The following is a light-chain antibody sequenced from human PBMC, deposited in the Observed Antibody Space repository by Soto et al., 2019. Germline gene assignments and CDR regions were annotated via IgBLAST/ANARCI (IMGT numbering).Light chain of an antibody. V-gene: IGKV1-5*01. CDR3: QQPPYT. CDR1: QSISSW. CDR2: ATS. Sequence: IHMTQSPSTLSASVGDRVTITCRASQSISSWLAWYQQKPGKAPKLLIYATSTLQSGVPSRFSGRDSGADFTLTINNLQPEDFATYYCQQPPYTFGPGTKVDIK. J-gene: IGKJ3*01.